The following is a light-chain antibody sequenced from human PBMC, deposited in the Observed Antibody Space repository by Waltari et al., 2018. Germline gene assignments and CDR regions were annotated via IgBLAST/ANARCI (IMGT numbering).Light chain of an antibody. CDR2: EVS. V-gene: IGLV2-8*01. J-gene: IGLJ1*01. Sequence: QSALTQPPSASGSPGQSVTISCTGTSTHDGGYNYVSWYHQHPGKAPKLMIYEVSKRPSGVPVRFSCSKSGNTASLTVSALQADDEADYYCSSLAGSNPYVFGTGTKVTVL. CDR1: STHDGGYNY. CDR3: SSLAGSNPYV.